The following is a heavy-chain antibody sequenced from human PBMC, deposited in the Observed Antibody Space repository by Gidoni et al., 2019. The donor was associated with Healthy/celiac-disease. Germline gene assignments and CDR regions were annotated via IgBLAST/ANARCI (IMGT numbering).Heavy chain of an antibody. Sequence: HVPLVQSGAEVNKPGASVKVSCKVSGYILPELSMHRVRQAPGIGLEWMGGFDPEDGGTIYAQKFQGRVTMTEDTSTDTADMELSSLRSEDADVYYCATWPYSGGSQPDFDYWGQGTLVTVSS. J-gene: IGHJ4*02. CDR1: GYILPELS. D-gene: IGHD1-26*01. CDR3: ATWPYSGGSQPDFDY. CDR2: FDPEDGGT. V-gene: IGHV1-24*01.